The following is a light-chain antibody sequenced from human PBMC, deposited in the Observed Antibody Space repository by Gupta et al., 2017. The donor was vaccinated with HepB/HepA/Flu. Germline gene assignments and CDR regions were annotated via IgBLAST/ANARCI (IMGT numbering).Light chain of an antibody. CDR3: QQDYSYPRT. V-gene: IGKV1-8*01. CDR1: QGISSY. J-gene: IGKJ1*01. CDR2: AAS. Sequence: AIRMTQSPSSFSASTGDRVTITCRASQGISSYLAWYQQKPGKAPKLLIYAASTLQSGVPSRFSGSGSGTDFTLTISGRQSEDFATYYCQQDYSYPRTFGQGTKVEIK.